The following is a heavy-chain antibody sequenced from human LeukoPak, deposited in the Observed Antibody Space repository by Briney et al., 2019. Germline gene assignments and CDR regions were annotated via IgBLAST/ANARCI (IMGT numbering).Heavy chain of an antibody. V-gene: IGHV3-23*01. CDR1: GITLSNYG. D-gene: IGHD3-10*01. CDR3: AKRGVVIRVVLVGFHKEAYYFDS. CDR2: SGSGGGT. Sequence: PGGSLRLSCAVSGITLSNYGMSWVRQAPGKGLEWVAGSGSGGGTNYADSVKGRFTISRDNPKNTLCLQMNSLRAEDTAMYFCAKRGVVIRVVLVGFHKEAYYFDSWGQGALVTVSS. J-gene: IGHJ4*02.